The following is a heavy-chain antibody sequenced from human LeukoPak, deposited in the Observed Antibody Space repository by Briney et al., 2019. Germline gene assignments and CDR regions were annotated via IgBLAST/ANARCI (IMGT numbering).Heavy chain of an antibody. J-gene: IGHJ5*02. D-gene: IGHD2-21*01. CDR1: SFIFSVYY. CDR3: ARERNSAFDP. Sequence: PGGSLRLSCAASSFIFSVYYMSWIRQAPGKGLEWVSYISGSGSAIYYADSVKGRFTISRDNAKNSLDLQMNSLRAEDTAVYYCARERNSAFDPWGQGTLVTVSS. CDR2: ISGSGSAI. V-gene: IGHV3-11*01.